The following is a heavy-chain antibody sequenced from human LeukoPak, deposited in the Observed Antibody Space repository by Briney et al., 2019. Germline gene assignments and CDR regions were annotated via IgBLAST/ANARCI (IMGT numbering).Heavy chain of an antibody. CDR3: ARGRKREWLSPDLDY. Sequence: GESLKISCKGSGYSFTSYWIGWVRQMPGKGLEWMGWINPNSGGTNYAQKFQGRVTMTRDTSISTAYMELSRLRSDDTAVYYCARGRKREWLSPDLDYWGQGTLVTVSS. J-gene: IGHJ4*02. D-gene: IGHD3-3*01. CDR2: INPNSGGT. V-gene: IGHV1-2*02. CDR1: GYSFTSYW.